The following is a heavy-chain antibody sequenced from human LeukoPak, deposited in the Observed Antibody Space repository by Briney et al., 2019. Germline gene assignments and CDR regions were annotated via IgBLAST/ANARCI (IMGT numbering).Heavy chain of an antibody. D-gene: IGHD6-19*01. CDR3: AKDAVAGTHYFDY. V-gene: IGHV1-46*01. J-gene: IGHJ4*02. Sequence: ASVKVFCKTSGYTFTTYYVHWVRQAPGQGLEWMGLFNPSGGGTSYAQKFQGRVTMTRDTSTSTVYMELSGLRSEDTAVYYCAKDAVAGTHYFDYWGQGTLVTVSP. CDR2: FNPSGGGT. CDR1: GYTFTTYY.